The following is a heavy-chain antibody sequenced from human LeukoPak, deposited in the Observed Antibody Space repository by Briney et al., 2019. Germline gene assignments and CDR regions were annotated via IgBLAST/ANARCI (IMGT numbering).Heavy chain of an antibody. CDR1: GFTFSSYA. D-gene: IGHD6-19*01. J-gene: IGHJ4*02. CDR2: ISSSGGNT. V-gene: IGHV3-23*01. CDR3: AKRAASSGYYFDQ. Sequence: GGSLRLSCADSGFTFSSYAMTWVRQGPGKGLEWVSTISSSGGNTYNADSVKGRFTISRDNSKNTLYLQMNSLRAEDTAVYYCAKRAASSGYYFDQWGQGTLVTVSS.